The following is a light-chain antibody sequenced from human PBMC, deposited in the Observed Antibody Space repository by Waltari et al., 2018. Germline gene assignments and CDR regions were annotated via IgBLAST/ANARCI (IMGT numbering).Light chain of an antibody. J-gene: IGKJ4*01. V-gene: IGKV3-20*01. CDR3: QQYVSSPVT. CDR2: GSS. Sequence: EIVLTQSPGTLSLSPGERATLSCRVSQSFSSTYLAWYQQKAGQAPRLLIYGSSTRATGIPDRFSGSGSGTEFTLTISRLEPEDFAVYYCQQYVSSPVTFGGGTKVEIK. CDR1: QSFSSTY.